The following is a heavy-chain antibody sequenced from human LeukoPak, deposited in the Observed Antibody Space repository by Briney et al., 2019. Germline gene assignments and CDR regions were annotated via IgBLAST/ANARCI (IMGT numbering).Heavy chain of an antibody. CDR2: ISGSGGST. J-gene: IGHJ4*02. Sequence: GGSLRLSCAASGFTFSSYAMSWVRRAPGKGLEWVSAISGSGGSTYYADSVKGRFTISRDNSKNTLYLQMNSLRAEDTAVYYCAKHIRVAHICDYWGQGTLVTVSS. V-gene: IGHV3-23*01. CDR1: GFTFSSYA. D-gene: IGHD2-8*02. CDR3: AKHIRVAHICDY.